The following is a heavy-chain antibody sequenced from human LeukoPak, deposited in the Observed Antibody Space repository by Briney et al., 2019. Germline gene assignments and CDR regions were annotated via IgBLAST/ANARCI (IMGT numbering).Heavy chain of an antibody. CDR1: GGSISSSSYY. D-gene: IGHD1-26*01. J-gene: IGHJ6*03. CDR2: IYYSGST. V-gene: IGHV4-39*07. CDR3: ARAKGSGSLSYMDV. Sequence: SETLSLTCTVSGGSISSSSYYWGWIRQPPGKGLEWIGSIYYSGSTYYNPSLKSRVTISVDTSKNQFSLKLTSVTAANTAVYYCARAKGSGSLSYMDVWGKGTTVTVSS.